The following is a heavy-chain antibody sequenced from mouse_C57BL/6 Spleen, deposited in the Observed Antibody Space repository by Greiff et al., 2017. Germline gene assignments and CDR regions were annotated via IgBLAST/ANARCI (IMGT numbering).Heavy chain of an antibody. Sequence: VQLKESGPVLVKPGPSVKISCKASGFTFTDYYMHWVKQSHGKSLEWIGHVYPYNGGTSYNQKFKGKATLTVDTSSSTAYMELNSLTSEDSAVYYCAREAGDLNWYAMDYWGQGTSVTVSS. CDR1: GFTFTDYY. D-gene: IGHD4-1*01. V-gene: IGHV1-36*01. J-gene: IGHJ4*01. CDR3: AREAGDLNWYAMDY. CDR2: VYPYNGGT.